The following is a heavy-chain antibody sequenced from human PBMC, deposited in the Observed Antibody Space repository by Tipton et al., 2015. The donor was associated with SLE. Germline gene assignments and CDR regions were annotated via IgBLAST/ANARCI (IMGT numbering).Heavy chain of an antibody. D-gene: IGHD3-10*01. J-gene: IGHJ5*02. V-gene: IGHV4-59*11. CDR2: IYYSGST. CDR3: ASSQNAYGSGSYYNEGFDP. CDR1: GGSLSSHY. Sequence: GLVKPSETLSLTCIVSGGSLSSHYWSWIRQPPGKGLEWIGYIYYSGSTNYNPSLKSRVTISVDTSKNQFSLKLSSVTAAGTAVYYCASSQNAYGSGSYYNEGFDPWGQGTLVTVSS.